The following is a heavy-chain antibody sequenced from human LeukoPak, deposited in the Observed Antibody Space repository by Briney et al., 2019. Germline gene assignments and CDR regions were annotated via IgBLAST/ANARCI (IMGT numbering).Heavy chain of an antibody. CDR3: ARDNGDYWFDP. CDR1: GDSISSGSYY. Sequence: PSETLSLTCSVSGDSISSGSYYWSWIRQPAGKGLEWIGRIYTSGSTNYNPSLKSRVTISVDTSKNQFSLKLSSVTAADMAVYYCARDNGDYWFDPWGQGTLVTVSS. CDR2: IYTSGST. V-gene: IGHV4-61*02. J-gene: IGHJ5*02. D-gene: IGHD4-17*01.